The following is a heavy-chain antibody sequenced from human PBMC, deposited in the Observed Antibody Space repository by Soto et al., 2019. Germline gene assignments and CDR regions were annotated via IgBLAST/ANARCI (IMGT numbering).Heavy chain of an antibody. J-gene: IGHJ5*01. V-gene: IGHV4-31*03. CDR1: GGSISSGGYY. Sequence: PSETLSLTCTVSGGSISSGGYYWSWIRQHPGKGLEWIGYIYYIKTTYYNPSLKSRVTISVDTSKNQFSLKLSSVTAADTAVYYCARPYYDFWSGYHNWFDSWGQGTLVTVSS. D-gene: IGHD3-3*01. CDR2: IYYIKTT. CDR3: ARPYYDFWSGYHNWFDS.